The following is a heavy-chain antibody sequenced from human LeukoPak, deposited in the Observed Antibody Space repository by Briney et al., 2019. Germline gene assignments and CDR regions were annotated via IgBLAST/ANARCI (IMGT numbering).Heavy chain of an antibody. V-gene: IGHV3-53*01. CDR3: ARVGIFGVVIDY. Sequence: GGSLRLSCAVSGFTVSSNYMSWVRQAPGKGLEWVSVIYSGGSTYYADSVKGRFTISRDNSKNTLYLQMNSLRAEDTAVYYCARVGIFGVVIDYWGQGTLVTVSS. D-gene: IGHD3-3*01. J-gene: IGHJ4*02. CDR1: GFTVSSNY. CDR2: IYSGGST.